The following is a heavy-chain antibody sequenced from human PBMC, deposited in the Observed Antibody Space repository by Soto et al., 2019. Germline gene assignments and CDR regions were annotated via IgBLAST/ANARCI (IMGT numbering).Heavy chain of an antibody. CDR1: GFTLSGSA. D-gene: IGHD1-26*01. J-gene: IGHJ4*02. V-gene: IGHV3-73*01. CDR3: CTSYLDSFDL. CDR2: IRSEANSYVT. Sequence: GGSLRLACAASGFTLSGSAMRWVRPAAGEGRDWVGAIRSEANSYVTANAASVKGRFTISRDESKKTAYLQVNSLKAKYSAVYFSCTSYLDSFDLWGQGTLVTVSS.